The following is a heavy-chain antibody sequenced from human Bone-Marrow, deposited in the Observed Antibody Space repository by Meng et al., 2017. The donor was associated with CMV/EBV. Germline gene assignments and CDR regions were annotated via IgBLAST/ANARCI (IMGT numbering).Heavy chain of an antibody. CDR2: IRSKAYGGTT. Sequence: GESLKISCTGSGFSFGDYAMNWVRQAPGKGLEWVGFIRSKAYGGTTEYAASVKGRFTISRDDSKSIPYRQMNSLKTEDTAVYYGTERYDFWCSANFQHWGQGTLVTVSS. CDR1: GFSFGDYA. D-gene: IGHD3-3*01. J-gene: IGHJ1*01. V-gene: IGHV3-49*04. CDR3: TERYDFWCSANFQH.